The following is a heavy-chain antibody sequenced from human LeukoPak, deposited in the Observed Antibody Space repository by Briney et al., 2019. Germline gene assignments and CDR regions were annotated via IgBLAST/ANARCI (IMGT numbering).Heavy chain of an antibody. CDR1: GYTFTSYG. CDR2: ISAYNGNT. CDR3: ARGGLGYCSGGSCPTSWFDP. J-gene: IGHJ5*02. Sequence: GASVKVSCKASGYTFTSYGISWVRQAPGQGLEWMGWISAYNGNTNYAQKLQGRVTMTRDTSTSTAYMELRSLRSDDTAVYYCARGGLGYCSGGSCPTSWFDPWGQGTLVIVSS. D-gene: IGHD2-15*01. V-gene: IGHV1-18*01.